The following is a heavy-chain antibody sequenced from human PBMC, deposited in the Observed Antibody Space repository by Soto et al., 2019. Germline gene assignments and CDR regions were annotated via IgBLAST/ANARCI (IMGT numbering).Heavy chain of an antibody. CDR3: ARGNSGAFDI. Sequence: EASVKVSCKASGYTLTTYSMHWVRQAPGQRLEWMGWMNPLNGDTKYSQRFQGRLTIIRDTSASTAYMELSSLRSEDTAIYYCARGNSGAFDIWGQGTMVT. V-gene: IGHV1-3*01. D-gene: IGHD6-19*01. CDR2: MNPLNGDT. CDR1: GYTLTTYS. J-gene: IGHJ3*02.